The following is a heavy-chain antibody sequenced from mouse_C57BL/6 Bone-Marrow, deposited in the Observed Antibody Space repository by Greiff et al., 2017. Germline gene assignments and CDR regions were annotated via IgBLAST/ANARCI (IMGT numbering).Heavy chain of an antibody. CDR1: GYTFTDYE. V-gene: IGHV1-15*01. CDR3: TLLRAY. CDR2: IYPETGGT. D-gene: IGHD1-1*01. Sequence: HVQLQPSWAELVRPGASVTLSCKASGYTFTDYEMHWVKQTPVHGLEWIGAIYPETGGTAYNQKFKGKAILTADKSSSTAYMELRSLTSEDSAVYYCTLLRAYWGQGTLVTVSA. J-gene: IGHJ3*01.